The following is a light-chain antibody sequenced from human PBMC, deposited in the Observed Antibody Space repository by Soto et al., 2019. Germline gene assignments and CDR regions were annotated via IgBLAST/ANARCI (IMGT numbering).Light chain of an antibody. CDR3: QQYHDWPPLT. Sequence: EIVMTQSPATLSVSPGERATLSCRASQSVSSNLAWYQHKPGQAPRLLIYGASITATGIPARFSGTGSGTEFTLTISSLQSEDFAVYFCQQYHDWPPLTFGGGTKVEIK. V-gene: IGKV3-15*01. CDR1: QSVSSN. CDR2: GAS. J-gene: IGKJ4*01.